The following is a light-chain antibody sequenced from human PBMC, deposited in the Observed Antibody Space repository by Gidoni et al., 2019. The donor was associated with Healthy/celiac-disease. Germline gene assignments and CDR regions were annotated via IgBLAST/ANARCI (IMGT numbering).Light chain of an antibody. J-gene: IGKJ5*01. Sequence: EIVLTQSPATLSLSPGERATLSCRDSQRVSSYLAWYQQTPGQAPRLLIYDASNRATGSPARFSGSGFGADFSITISSLEPEDFAVYYCQQRSNWPPVTFXXXTRLEIK. CDR2: DAS. CDR3: QQRSNWPPVT. CDR1: QRVSSY. V-gene: IGKV3-11*01.